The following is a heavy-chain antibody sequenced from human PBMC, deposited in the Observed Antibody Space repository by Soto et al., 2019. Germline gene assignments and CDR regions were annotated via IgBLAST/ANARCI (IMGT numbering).Heavy chain of an antibody. CDR1: GGSFSGYY. J-gene: IGHJ5*02. V-gene: IGHV4-34*01. CDR2: INHSGGT. D-gene: IGHD2-15*01. Sequence: PSETLSLTCAVSGGSFSGYYWSWIRQSPGKGLEWIGDINHSGGTNYNPSLKSRVTISGDTSRSQFSLRLSSVTAADTAVYYCARGTPSPLIVRSSRGPWFDPWGQGTLVTVSS. CDR3: ARGTPSPLIVRSSRGPWFDP.